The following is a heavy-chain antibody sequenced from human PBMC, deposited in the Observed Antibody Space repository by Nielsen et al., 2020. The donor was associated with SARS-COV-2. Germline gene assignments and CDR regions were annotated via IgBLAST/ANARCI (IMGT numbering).Heavy chain of an antibody. J-gene: IGHJ6*03. D-gene: IGHD6-25*01. CDR2: ISSSSSYI. CDR1: GFTFSSYS. V-gene: IGHV3-21*01. Sequence: GESLKISCVASGFTFSSYSMNWVRQAPGKGLEWVSSISSSSSYIYYADSVKGRFTISRDNAKNSLYLQMNSLRAEDTAVYYCAREGGGIAAAAVLDYYYYYMDVWGKGTTVTVSS. CDR3: AREGGGIAAAAVLDYYYYYMDV.